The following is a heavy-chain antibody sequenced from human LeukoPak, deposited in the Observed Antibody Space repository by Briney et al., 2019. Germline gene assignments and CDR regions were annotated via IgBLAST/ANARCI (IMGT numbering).Heavy chain of an antibody. CDR2: ISTSSIYI. J-gene: IGHJ3*02. CDR3: ARDLRPYSGYDNLAFDI. D-gene: IGHD5-12*01. Sequence: GGSLRLSCAASGFTFSSYTINWVRQAPGKGLEWVSFISTSSIYIYYADSVKGRFTISRDNAKNSLYLQMNSLRAEDTAVYYCARDLRPYSGYDNLAFDIWGQGTMVTVSS. CDR1: GFTFSSYT. V-gene: IGHV3-21*01.